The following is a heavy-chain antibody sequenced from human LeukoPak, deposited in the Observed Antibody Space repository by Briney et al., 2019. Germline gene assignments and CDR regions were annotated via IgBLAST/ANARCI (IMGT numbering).Heavy chain of an antibody. CDR3: ARSSSWYVGYYYYYYMDV. CDR2: INHSGST. V-gene: IGHV4-38-2*02. CDR1: GYSINSGYY. D-gene: IGHD6-13*01. J-gene: IGHJ6*03. Sequence: SETLSLTCTVSGYSINSGYYWDWIRPPPGKGLEWIGEINHSGSTNYNPSLKSRVTISVDTSKNQFSLKLSSVTAADTAVYYCARSSSWYVGYYYYYYMDVWGKGTTVTVSS.